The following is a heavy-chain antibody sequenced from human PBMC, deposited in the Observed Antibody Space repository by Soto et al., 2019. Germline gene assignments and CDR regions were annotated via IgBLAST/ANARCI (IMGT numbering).Heavy chain of an antibody. V-gene: IGHV3-30*18. CDR1: GFTFSSYG. Sequence: QVQLVESGGGVVQPGRSLRLSCAASGFTFSSYGMHWVRQAPGKGLEWVAVISYDGSNKYYADSVKGRFTISRDNSKNTLYLQMNSLRAEDTAVYYCAKDRLASEATVTTVGYYYGMDVWGQGTTATVSS. D-gene: IGHD4-4*01. CDR3: AKDRLASEATVTTVGYYYGMDV. J-gene: IGHJ6*02. CDR2: ISYDGSNK.